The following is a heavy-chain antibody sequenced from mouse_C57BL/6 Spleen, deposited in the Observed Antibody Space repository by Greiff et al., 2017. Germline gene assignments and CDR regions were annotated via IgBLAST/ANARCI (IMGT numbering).Heavy chain of an antibody. V-gene: IGHV1-18*01. CDR3: ATANWDPWFAY. Sequence: EVKLQESGPELVKPGASVKIPCKASGYTFTDYNMDWVKQSHGKSLEWIGDINPNNGGTIYNQKFKGKATLTVDKSSSTAYMELRSLTSEDTAVYYCATANWDPWFAYWGQGTLVTVSA. J-gene: IGHJ3*01. CDR1: GYTFTDYN. CDR2: INPNNGGT. D-gene: IGHD4-1*01.